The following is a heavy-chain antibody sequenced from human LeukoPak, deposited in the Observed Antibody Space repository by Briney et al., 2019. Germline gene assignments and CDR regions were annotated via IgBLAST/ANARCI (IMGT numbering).Heavy chain of an antibody. D-gene: IGHD6-13*01. CDR1: GFTVSSNY. Sequence: GSLRLSCAASGFTVSSNYMSWVRQAPGKGLEWVSVIYSGGSTYYADSVKGRFTISRDNSKNTLYLQMNSLRAEDTAVYYCARDRAAAYFDYWGQGTLVTVSS. CDR3: ARDRAAAYFDY. J-gene: IGHJ4*02. V-gene: IGHV3-53*01. CDR2: IYSGGST.